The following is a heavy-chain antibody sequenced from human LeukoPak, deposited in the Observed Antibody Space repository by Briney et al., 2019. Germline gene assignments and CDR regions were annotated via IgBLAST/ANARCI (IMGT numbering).Heavy chain of an antibody. D-gene: IGHD6-13*01. CDR1: GYTCSDYY. CDR2: INPKSGGT. V-gene: IGHV1-2*05. Sequence: ASVKVSCKASGYTCSDYYMYWVRQAPGQWLEWMGRINPKSGGTSYAQKFQGRVTMTRDTSISTAYMELSRLTSDDTVVYYCARERIAAAGSIHVFDIWGQGTMVTVSS. J-gene: IGHJ3*02. CDR3: ARERIAAAGSIHVFDI.